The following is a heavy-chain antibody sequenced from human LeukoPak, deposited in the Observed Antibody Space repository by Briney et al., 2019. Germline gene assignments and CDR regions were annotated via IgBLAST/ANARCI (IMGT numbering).Heavy chain of an antibody. Sequence: GGSLRLSCAASGFTFSRYAMSWVRQAPGKGLEWVSGISGSGGSTYYADSVKGRFTISRDNSKNTLYLQMNSLRAEDTAVYYCAKSPTDIVAVPAAILAFDIWGQGTMVTVSS. J-gene: IGHJ3*02. CDR1: GFTFSRYA. CDR2: ISGSGGST. CDR3: AKSPTDIVAVPAAILAFDI. V-gene: IGHV3-23*01. D-gene: IGHD2-2*01.